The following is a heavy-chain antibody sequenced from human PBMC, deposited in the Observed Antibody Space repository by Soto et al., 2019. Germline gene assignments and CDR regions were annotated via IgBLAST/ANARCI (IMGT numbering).Heavy chain of an antibody. V-gene: IGHV5-51*01. CDR1: GYSFTSYW. J-gene: IGHJ6*03. CDR3: AIHRPGEYSSSSEISYYYYYMDV. CDR2: IYPGDSDT. Sequence: GESLKISCKGSGYSFTSYWIGWVRQMPGKGLEWMGIIYPGDSDTRYSPSFQGQVTISADKSISTAYLQWSSLKASDTAMYYCAIHRPGEYSSSSEISYYYYYMDVWGKGTTVTVSS. D-gene: IGHD6-6*01.